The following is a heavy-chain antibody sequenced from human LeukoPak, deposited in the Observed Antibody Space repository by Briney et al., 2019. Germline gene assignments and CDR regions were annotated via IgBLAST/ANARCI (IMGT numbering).Heavy chain of an antibody. J-gene: IGHJ6*03. D-gene: IGHD1-1*01. CDR3: ARDQGDAGSRVKRDGHYMDV. Sequence: GRSLRLSCAASGVTFSNYAMRWVREAPGKGLERVSVISYHGYNKYYADSSRGRFTISRDSSKNTVDLQMNSLRDEDTAVYYCARDQGDAGSRVKRDGHYMDVWGKGTTVTVSS. CDR1: GVTFSNYA. CDR2: ISYHGYNK. V-gene: IGHV3-30-3*01.